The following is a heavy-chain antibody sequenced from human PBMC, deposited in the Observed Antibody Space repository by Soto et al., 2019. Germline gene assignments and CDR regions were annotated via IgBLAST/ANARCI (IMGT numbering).Heavy chain of an antibody. V-gene: IGHV4-39*01. CDR3: AVVDSTGNWFDP. D-gene: IGHD3-22*01. CDR1: GGSISSSDFY. CDR2: MYYGGTT. Sequence: QLQLQESGPGLVKPSETLSLTCTVSGGSISSSDFYWGWLRQPPGKGLDFIGSMYYGGTTYYNPSLKNRITKSVDTSKNHFSRKLISVTAADTAVYYCAVVDSTGNWFDPWGQGALVTVSS. J-gene: IGHJ5*02.